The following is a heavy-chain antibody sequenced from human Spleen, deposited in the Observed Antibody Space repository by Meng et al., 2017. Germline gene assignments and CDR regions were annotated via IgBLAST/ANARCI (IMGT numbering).Heavy chain of an antibody. CDR2: INPNSGGT. D-gene: IGHD1-26*01. J-gene: IGHJ4*02. CDR3: ARARARYSVGATSASIDY. V-gene: IGHV1-2*06. CDR1: GYTFTGYN. Sequence: LVQSGVELKELCASVKFSCTASGYTFTGYNMHWVRQAPGQGLEWMGRINPNSGGTNYAQKFQGRVTMTRDTSISTAYMELSRLRSDDTAVYYCARARARYSVGATSASIDYWGQGTLVTVSS.